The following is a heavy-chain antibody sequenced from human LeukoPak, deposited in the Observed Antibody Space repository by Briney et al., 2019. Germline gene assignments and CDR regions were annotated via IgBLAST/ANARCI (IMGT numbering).Heavy chain of an antibody. CDR3: ARDRSRTTRQYYYYGMDV. Sequence: SVKVSCKASGGTFSSYAISWVRQAPGQGLEWMGGIIPIFGTANYAQKFQGRVTITADESTSTAYMELSSLRSEDTAVYYCARDRSRTTRQYYYYGMDVWGQGTTVTVSS. CDR2: IIPIFGTA. D-gene: IGHD2-2*01. CDR1: GGTFSSYA. V-gene: IGHV1-69*13. J-gene: IGHJ6*02.